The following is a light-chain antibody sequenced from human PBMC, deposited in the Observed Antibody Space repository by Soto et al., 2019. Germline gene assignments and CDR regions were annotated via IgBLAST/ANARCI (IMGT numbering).Light chain of an antibody. CDR3: QQRSNWPRT. J-gene: IGKJ1*01. Sequence: EVVMTQSPATPSLSPGERVTLSCRASQSVSSYLAWYQQKPGQAPRLLIYDASNRATGIPARFSGSGSGTDFTLTISSLEPEDFAVYYCQQRSNWPRTFGQGTKVDIK. CDR1: QSVSSY. CDR2: DAS. V-gene: IGKV3-11*01.